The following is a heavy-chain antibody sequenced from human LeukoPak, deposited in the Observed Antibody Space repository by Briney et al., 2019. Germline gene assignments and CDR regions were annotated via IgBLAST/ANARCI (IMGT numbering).Heavy chain of an antibody. CDR2: IYYSGST. V-gene: IGHV4-59*08. CDR1: GGSISSYY. CDR3: ARTMTTFFGGPPDYFDY. Sequence: SETLSLTCTVSGGSISSYYWSWIRQPPGKGLEWIGYIYYSGSTNYNPSLKSRVTISVDTSKNQFSLKLSSVTAADTAVYYCARTMTTFFGGPPDYFDYWGQGTLVTVSS. J-gene: IGHJ4*02. D-gene: IGHD4-11*01.